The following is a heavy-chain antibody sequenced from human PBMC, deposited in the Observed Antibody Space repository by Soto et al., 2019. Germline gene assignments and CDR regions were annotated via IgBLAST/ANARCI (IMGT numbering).Heavy chain of an antibody. CDR2: MNPNTGNS. V-gene: IGHV1-8*01. CDR3: ARRAETNGWNGFGADKYYFDF. D-gene: IGHD1-1*01. J-gene: IGHJ4*02. CDR1: GYTFTSYD. Sequence: RASVKVSCKASGYTFTSYDIYWVRQATGQGLEWMGWMNPNTGNSGYAQKFQGRVTMTSDTSISTAHMELSSLRSEDTAVYYCARRAETNGWNGFGADKYYFDFWGQGTLVTDSS.